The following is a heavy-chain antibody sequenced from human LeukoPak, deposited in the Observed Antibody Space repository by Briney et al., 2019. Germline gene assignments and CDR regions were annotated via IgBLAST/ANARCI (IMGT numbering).Heavy chain of an antibody. J-gene: IGHJ4*02. Sequence: GGSLRLPCAASGFTFSSYSMSWVRQAPGKGLEWVSYISSSSSTIYYADSVKGRFTISRDNAKNSLYLQMNSLRAEDTAVYYCARDSRTTVVTLDYWGQGTLVTVSS. V-gene: IGHV3-48*01. CDR1: GFTFSSYS. CDR2: ISSSSSTI. D-gene: IGHD4-23*01. CDR3: ARDSRTTVVTLDY.